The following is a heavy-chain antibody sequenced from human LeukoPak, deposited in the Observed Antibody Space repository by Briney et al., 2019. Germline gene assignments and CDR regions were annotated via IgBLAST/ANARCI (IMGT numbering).Heavy chain of an antibody. CDR3: ARDANWASDY. J-gene: IGHJ4*02. V-gene: IGHV3-7*05. CDR2: IKEDGSEK. D-gene: IGHD7-27*01. Sequence: PGVSLRLSCTASGFTFSRYWMSWVRQVPGKGLEWVANIKEDGSEKYYVDSVKGRFTISRDSAMDSLYLQMISLRAEDTAVYYCARDANWASDYWGQGALVTVSS. CDR1: GFTFSRYW.